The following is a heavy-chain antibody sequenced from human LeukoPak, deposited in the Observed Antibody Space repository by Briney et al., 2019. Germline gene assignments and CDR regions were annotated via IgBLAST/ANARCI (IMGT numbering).Heavy chain of an antibody. D-gene: IGHD6-13*01. Sequence: GGSLRLSCAASGVTFTNDWMHCGRQGQGKGRWWVSRINSDGRSRHYADSVRVRLTISRDNAKNTLYLQMNSLRAEDTAVYYCASASSHRIAAGGDYWGQGTLVTVSS. V-gene: IGHV3-74*01. J-gene: IGHJ4*02. CDR2: INSDGRSR. CDR1: GVTFTNDW. CDR3: ASASSHRIAAGGDY.